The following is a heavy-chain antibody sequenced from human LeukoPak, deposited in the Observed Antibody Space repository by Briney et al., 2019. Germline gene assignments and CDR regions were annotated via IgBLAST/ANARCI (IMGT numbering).Heavy chain of an antibody. CDR1: GGSISSSSYY. Sequence: PSETLSLTCTVSGGSISSSSYYWGWIRQPPGKGLEWIGSIYYSGSTYYNPSLKSRVTISVDTSKNQFSLKLSSVTAADTAVYYCARDHIVVTKPDWFDPWGQGTLVTVSS. CDR3: ARDHIVVTKPDWFDP. J-gene: IGHJ5*02. V-gene: IGHV4-39*07. D-gene: IGHD5-12*01. CDR2: IYYSGST.